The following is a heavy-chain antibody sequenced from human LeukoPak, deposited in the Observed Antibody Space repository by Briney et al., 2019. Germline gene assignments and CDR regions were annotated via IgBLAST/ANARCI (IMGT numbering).Heavy chain of an antibody. D-gene: IGHD2-21*02. V-gene: IGHV1-18*01. CDR3: ARDVKTRNLAYCGGDCYVIDY. Sequence: GASVKVSCKASGYTFTSYGISWVRQAPGQGLEWMGWISAYNCNTNYAQKLQGRVTMTTDTSTSTAYMELRSLRSDGTAVYYCARDVKTRNLAYCGGDCYVIDYWGQGTLVTVS. CDR1: GYTFTSYG. CDR2: ISAYNCNT. J-gene: IGHJ4*02.